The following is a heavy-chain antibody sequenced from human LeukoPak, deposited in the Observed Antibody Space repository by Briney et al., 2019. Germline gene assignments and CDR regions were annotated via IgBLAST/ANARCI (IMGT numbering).Heavy chain of an antibody. V-gene: IGHV3-66*01. Sequence: SGGSLRLSCAASGFTVSSNYMSWVRQAPGKGLEWVSVIYSGGSTYYADSVEGRFTISRDNSKNTLYLQMNSLRAEDTAVYYCARRAYCGGDCYNDYWGQGTLVTVSS. J-gene: IGHJ4*02. CDR3: ARRAYCGGDCYNDY. D-gene: IGHD2-21*02. CDR1: GFTVSSNY. CDR2: IYSGGST.